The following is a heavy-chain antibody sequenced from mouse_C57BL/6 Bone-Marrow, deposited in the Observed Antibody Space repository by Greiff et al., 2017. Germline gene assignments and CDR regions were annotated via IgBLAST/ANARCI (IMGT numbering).Heavy chain of an antibody. V-gene: IGHV14-4*01. J-gene: IGHJ2*01. CDR2: IDPENGDT. CDR1: GFNIKDDY. CDR3: TTNGALNFDY. Sequence: VQLQQSGAELVRPGASVKLSCTASGFNIKDDYMHWVKQRPEQGLEWIGWIDPENGDTEYASKFQGKATITADTSSNTAYLQLSSLTSEDTAVYYCTTNGALNFDYWGQGTTLTVSS.